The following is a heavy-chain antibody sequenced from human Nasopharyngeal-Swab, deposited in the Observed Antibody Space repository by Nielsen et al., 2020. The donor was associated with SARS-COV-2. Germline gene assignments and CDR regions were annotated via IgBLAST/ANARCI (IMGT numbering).Heavy chain of an antibody. D-gene: IGHD4/OR15-4a*01. CDR1: GFTFSSYS. V-gene: IGHV3-21*04. J-gene: IGHJ4*02. Sequence: GESLKISCAASGFTFSSYSMNWVRQAPGKGLEWVSSISSSSSYIYYADSVKGRFTISGDNSKNTLYLQMNSLRADDTAVYLCVKDWRYGGGYWGQGTLVTVSS. CDR3: VKDWRYGGGY. CDR2: ISSSSSYI.